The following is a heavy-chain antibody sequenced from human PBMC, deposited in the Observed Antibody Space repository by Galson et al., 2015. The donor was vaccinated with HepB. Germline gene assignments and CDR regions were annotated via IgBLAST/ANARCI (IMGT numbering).Heavy chain of an antibody. Sequence: SLRLSCAASGFTFSNYGMHWVRQAPGKGLEWVAVISYDGTITYYADSVKGRFTISRDNSKNTLYLQMNSLRAEDTAVYYCAKSGGSLYSFGYYGLDVWGQGTTVTVSS. V-gene: IGHV3-30*18. CDR2: ISYDGTIT. CDR1: GFTFSNYG. D-gene: IGHD5-18*01. J-gene: IGHJ6*02. CDR3: AKSGGSLYSFGYYGLDV.